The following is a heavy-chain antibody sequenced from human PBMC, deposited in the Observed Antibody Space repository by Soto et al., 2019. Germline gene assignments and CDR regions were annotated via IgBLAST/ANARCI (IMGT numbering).Heavy chain of an antibody. J-gene: IGHJ4*02. CDR1: GFSLTTTGVG. D-gene: IGHD2-15*01. CDR3: AHRAVLCSGGTCYSNPFDF. CDR2: IYWDDDK. Sequence: QITLKESGPTLVKPTQTLTLTCTFSGFSLTTTGVGVGWIRQPPGKALEWLAIIYWDDDKRYSPSLKSRLTITTDTSKNQVVLTMTNMDPVDTATYFCAHRAVLCSGGTCYSNPFDFWGQGTLVTVSS. V-gene: IGHV2-5*02.